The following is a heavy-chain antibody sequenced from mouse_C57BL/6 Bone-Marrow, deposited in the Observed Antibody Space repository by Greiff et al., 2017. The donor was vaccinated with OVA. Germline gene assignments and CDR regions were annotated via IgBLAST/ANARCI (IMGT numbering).Heavy chain of an antibody. CDR2: ISSGGDYI. CDR3: TGLVDAMDY. V-gene: IGHV5-9-1*02. Sequence: EVKLVESGAGLVKPGGSLKLSCAASGFTFTSYAMSWVRQTPEKRLEWVAYISSGGDYIYYTDTVKGRFTISRDNARNTLYLQMSSLKSEDAAMCYCTGLVDAMDYWGQGTSVTVSS. D-gene: IGHD1-1*01. J-gene: IGHJ4*01. CDR1: GFTFTSYA.